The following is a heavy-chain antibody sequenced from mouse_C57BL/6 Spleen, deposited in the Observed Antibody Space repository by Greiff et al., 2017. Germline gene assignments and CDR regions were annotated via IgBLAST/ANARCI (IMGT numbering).Heavy chain of an antibody. CDR1: GYTFTDYY. CDR2: INPYNGGT. V-gene: IGHV1-19*01. Sequence: EVQLQQSGPVLVKPGASVKMSCKASGYTFTDYYMNWVKQSHGKSLEWIGVINPYNGGTSYNQKFKGKATLTVDKSSSTAYMERNSLTSEDSAVYDGARFYYGSSWYFDVWGTGTTVTVSS. J-gene: IGHJ1*03. D-gene: IGHD1-1*01. CDR3: ARFYYGSSWYFDV.